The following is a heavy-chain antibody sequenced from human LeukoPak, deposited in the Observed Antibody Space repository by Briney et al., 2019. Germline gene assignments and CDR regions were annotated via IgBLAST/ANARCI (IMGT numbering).Heavy chain of an antibody. Sequence: GGSLRLSCAASGFTFSSYAMSWVRQAPGKGLEWVLAISGSGGSTYYADSVKGRFTISRDNSKNTLYLQMNSLRAEDTAVYYCAKDETRWSGYSNWFDPWGQGTLVTVSS. CDR1: GFTFSSYA. V-gene: IGHV3-23*01. CDR3: AKDETRWSGYSNWFDP. D-gene: IGHD3-3*01. J-gene: IGHJ5*02. CDR2: ISGSGGST.